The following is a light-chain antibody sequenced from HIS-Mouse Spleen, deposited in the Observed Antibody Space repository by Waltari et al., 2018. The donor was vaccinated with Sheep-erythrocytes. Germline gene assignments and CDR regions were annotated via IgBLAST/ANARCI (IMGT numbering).Light chain of an antibody. CDR2: AAS. CDR1: QGISSY. V-gene: IGKV1-9*01. Sequence: DIQLTQSPSFLSASVGDRVTITCRASQGISSYLAWYQQKPGKAPKLLIYAASTLQSGVPSRFSGSGSGTEFTLTISSLQPEDFATYYCRQANSFPITFGQGTRLEIK. CDR3: RQANSFPIT. J-gene: IGKJ5*01.